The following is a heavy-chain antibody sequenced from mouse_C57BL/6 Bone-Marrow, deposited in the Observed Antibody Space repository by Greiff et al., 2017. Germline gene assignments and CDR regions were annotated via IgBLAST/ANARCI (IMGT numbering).Heavy chain of an antibody. J-gene: IGHJ2*01. CDR2: ISSGGSYT. V-gene: IGHV5-6*01. Sequence: DVHLVESGGDLVKPGGSLKLSCAASGFTFSSYGMSWVRQTPDKRLEWVATISSGGSYTYYPDSVKGRFIISRDNAKNSLYLQMSSLKSEDTAMYYSARQRTGYYVDYWGQGTTLTVSS. CDR3: ARQRTGYYVDY. D-gene: IGHD4-1*01. CDR1: GFTFSSYG.